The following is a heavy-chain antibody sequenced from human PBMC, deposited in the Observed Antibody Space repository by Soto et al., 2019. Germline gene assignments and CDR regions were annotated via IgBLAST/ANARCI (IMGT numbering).Heavy chain of an antibody. CDR3: CTVSEH. CDR1: GITCTNYW. J-gene: IGHJ4*02. V-gene: IGHV3-74*01. Sequence: EVQLVESGGGSVQPGGSLRLSCVASGITCTNYWMHWVRQGPGKGLVWVARVDSDGRGISYADFVKGRFTISRDNAKNTLSLQMNSPRVEDTAMYYCCTVSEHWGPGIPVTVSS. CDR2: VDSDGRGI.